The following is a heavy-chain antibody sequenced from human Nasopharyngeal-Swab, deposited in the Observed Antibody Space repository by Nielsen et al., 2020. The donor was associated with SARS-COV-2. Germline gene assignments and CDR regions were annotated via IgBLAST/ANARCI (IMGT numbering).Heavy chain of an antibody. Sequence: GSLRLSCTVSGGSISSYYWSWIRQPPGKGLEWIGYIYYSGSTNYNPSLKSRVTISVDTSKNQFSLKLSSVTAADTAVYYCALGSNLLDYWGQGTLVTVSS. CDR3: ALGSNLLDY. V-gene: IGHV4-59*08. D-gene: IGHD4-23*01. CDR2: IYYSGST. CDR1: GGSISSYY. J-gene: IGHJ4*02.